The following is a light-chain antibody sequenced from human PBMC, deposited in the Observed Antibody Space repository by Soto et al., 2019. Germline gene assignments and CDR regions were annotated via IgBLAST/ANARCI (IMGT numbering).Light chain of an antibody. J-gene: IGKJ3*01. Sequence: EIVLTQSPGTLSLSPGERATLSCRASQSVSRSYLAWYQQKPGQAPRLLIYGASSRATGIPDRFSGGESGTDFTLTISRLEPEDFAVYYCQQYGTSHFTFGPGTKVDIK. CDR3: QQYGTSHFT. CDR1: QSVSRSY. V-gene: IGKV3-20*01. CDR2: GAS.